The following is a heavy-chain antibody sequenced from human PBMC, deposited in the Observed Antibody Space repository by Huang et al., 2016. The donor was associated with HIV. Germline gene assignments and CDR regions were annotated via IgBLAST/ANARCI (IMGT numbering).Heavy chain of an antibody. V-gene: IGHV4-34*01. CDR3: ARRFRVAAARKWFDP. D-gene: IGHD6-13*01. CDR2: RKDRGTT. J-gene: IGHJ5*02. CDR1: GGSLSGYS. Sequence: QVQLQQWGAGLLKPSETLSLTCAVYGGSLSGYSWSWIRQSPAKGLEWVGERKDRGTTTYTPSLKSRVTISLDTSKNQFSLKLSSVTAADTAVYYCARRFRVAAARKWFDPWGQGILVTVSS.